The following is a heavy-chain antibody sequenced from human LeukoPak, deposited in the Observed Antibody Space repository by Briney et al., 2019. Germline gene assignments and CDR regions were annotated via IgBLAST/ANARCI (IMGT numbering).Heavy chain of an antibody. J-gene: IGHJ3*02. Sequence: ASVKVSCKASGYTFTTYAMHWVRQAPGQRLEWMGWINAGNGNTKYSQKFQGRVTITRDTSASTAYMELSSLRSEDTAVYYCARDRHSGSYSGDAFDIWGQGTMVTVSS. V-gene: IGHV1-3*01. CDR3: ARDRHSGSYSGDAFDI. CDR1: GYTFTTYA. D-gene: IGHD1-26*01. CDR2: INAGNGNT.